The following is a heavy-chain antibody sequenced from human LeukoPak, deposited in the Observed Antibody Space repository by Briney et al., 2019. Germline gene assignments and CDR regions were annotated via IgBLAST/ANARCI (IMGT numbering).Heavy chain of an antibody. CDR3: AKDYSSGWYVDY. Sequence: SLRLSCAASGFTFDDYAMHWVRQAPGKGLEWVSGISWNSGSIGYADSVKGRFTISRDNAKNSLYLQMNSLRAEDTALYYCAKDYSSGWYVDYWGQGTLVTVSS. V-gene: IGHV3-9*01. D-gene: IGHD6-19*01. J-gene: IGHJ4*02. CDR2: ISWNSGSI. CDR1: GFTFDDYA.